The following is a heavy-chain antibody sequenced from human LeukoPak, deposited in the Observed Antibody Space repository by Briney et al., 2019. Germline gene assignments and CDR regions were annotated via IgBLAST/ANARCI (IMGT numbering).Heavy chain of an antibody. V-gene: IGHV3-7*02. CDR1: GFTFRRYW. CDR2: IKQDGSEK. D-gene: IGHD3-10*01. Sequence: PGGSLRLSCAASGFTFRRYWMSWARQASGKGLGWVANIKQDGSEKYYVDSVKGRFTISRDNAKNSLYLQMNSLRAEDTAVYYCVGLGENYWGQGTLVTVSP. CDR3: VGLGENY. J-gene: IGHJ4*02.